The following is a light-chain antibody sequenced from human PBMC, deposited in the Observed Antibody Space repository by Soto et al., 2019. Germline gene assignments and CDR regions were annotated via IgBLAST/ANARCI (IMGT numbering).Light chain of an antibody. Sequence: QSVLTQSPSASGTPGQRVTISCSGSASTIGRNYVYWYQQLPGTAPKLLIYRNSQRPSGVPDRFSGSKSGTSASLAISGHRSEDEADYYCAAWDDNLSGLYVFGAGTKLTVL. V-gene: IGLV1-47*01. J-gene: IGLJ1*01. CDR3: AAWDDNLSGLYV. CDR1: ASTIGRNY. CDR2: RNS.